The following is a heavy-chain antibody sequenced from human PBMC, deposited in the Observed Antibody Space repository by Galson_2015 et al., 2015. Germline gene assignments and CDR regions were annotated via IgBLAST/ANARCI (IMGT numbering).Heavy chain of an antibody. CDR2: IYPGDSDT. Sequence: QSGAEVKKPGESLKISCTGSGYSFTSYWIGWVRQMPGKGLEWMGIIYPGDSDTRYSPSFQGQVTISADKSISTAYLQWSSLKASDTAMYYCARLSRFRGSGSYSLDYWGQGTLVTVSS. J-gene: IGHJ4*02. CDR3: ARLSRFRGSGSYSLDY. D-gene: IGHD3-10*01. CDR1: GYSFTSYW. V-gene: IGHV5-51*01.